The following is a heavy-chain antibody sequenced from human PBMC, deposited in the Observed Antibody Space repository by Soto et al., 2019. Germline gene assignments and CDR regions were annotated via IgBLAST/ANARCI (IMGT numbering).Heavy chain of an antibody. Sequence: GASVKGSCKASGGTFSSYAIGWVRQAPGQGLEWMGGIIPIFGTANYAQKFQGRVTITADESTSTAYMELSSLRSEDTAVYYCARNRAGIAAAGRSVWFDPWGQGTLVTVSS. CDR3: ARNRAGIAAAGRSVWFDP. D-gene: IGHD6-13*01. J-gene: IGHJ5*02. V-gene: IGHV1-69*13. CDR1: GGTFSSYA. CDR2: IIPIFGTA.